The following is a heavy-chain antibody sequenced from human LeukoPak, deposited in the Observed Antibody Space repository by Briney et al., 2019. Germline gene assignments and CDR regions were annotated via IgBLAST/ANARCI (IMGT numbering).Heavy chain of an antibody. J-gene: IGHJ4*02. D-gene: IGHD2-15*01. Sequence: SGGSLRLSCAASGFTFSSYSMNWVRQAPGKGLEWVSSISSSSSYIYYADSVKGRFTISRDNAKNSLYLQMNSLRAEDTAVYYCARGGQRPYYFDYWGQGTLVTVSS. CDR3: ARGGQRPYYFDY. V-gene: IGHV3-21*01. CDR2: ISSSSSYI. CDR1: GFTFSSYS.